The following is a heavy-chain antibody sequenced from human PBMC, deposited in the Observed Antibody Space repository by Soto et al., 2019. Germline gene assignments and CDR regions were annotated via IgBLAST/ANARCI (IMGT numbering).Heavy chain of an antibody. CDR2: INHSGST. J-gene: IGHJ3*02. CDR3: ARGSKGYCSGGSCYSRAFDI. V-gene: IGHV4-34*01. CDR1: GGSFSGYY. D-gene: IGHD2-15*01. Sequence: QVQLQQWGAGLLKPSETLSLTCAVYGGSFSGYYWSWIRQPPGKGLEWIGEINHSGSTNYNPSLKSRVTISVDTSKNQFSLKLSSVTAADTAVYYCARGSKGYCSGGSCYSRAFDIWGQGTMVTVSS.